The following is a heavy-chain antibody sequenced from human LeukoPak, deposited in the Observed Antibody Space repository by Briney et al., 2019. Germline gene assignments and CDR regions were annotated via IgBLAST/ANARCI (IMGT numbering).Heavy chain of an antibody. Sequence: GESLKISCKTSGYIFTTYWIAWVRQMPGKGLEWMGIIYPGDSDTRYSPSFQGQVTISGDKSINTAYLQWSSLKASDTAMYYCARQSTTSSPSDYWGQGTLVTVSS. V-gene: IGHV5-51*01. J-gene: IGHJ4*02. D-gene: IGHD4-17*01. CDR1: GYIFTTYW. CDR3: ARQSTTSSPSDY. CDR2: IYPGDSDT.